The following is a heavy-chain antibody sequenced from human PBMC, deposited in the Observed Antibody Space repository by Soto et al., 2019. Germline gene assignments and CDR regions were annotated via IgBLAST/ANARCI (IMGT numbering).Heavy chain of an antibody. Sequence: GGSLRLSCAASGFTFSSYAMSWVRQAPGKGLEWVSAISGSGGSTYYADSVKGRFTISRDNSKNTLYLQMNSLRAEDTAVYYCAKGMLLGVVINYYYYYYMDVWGKGTTVTVSS. CDR3: AKGMLLGVVINYYYYYYMDV. CDR2: ISGSGGST. J-gene: IGHJ6*03. CDR1: GFTFSSYA. D-gene: IGHD3-3*01. V-gene: IGHV3-23*01.